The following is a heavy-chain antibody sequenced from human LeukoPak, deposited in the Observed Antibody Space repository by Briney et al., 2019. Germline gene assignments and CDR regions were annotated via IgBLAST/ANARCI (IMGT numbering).Heavy chain of an antibody. Sequence: GGPLRLSCAASGFTFSTFAMIWVRQPPGKGLEWVSGTNWDGGRTGYADSVKGRFTISRDNAKNSLYLQMNSLRAEDTAVYYCARRRDSGSLQHFDYWGQGTLVTVSS. D-gene: IGHD1-26*01. CDR2: TNWDGGRT. CDR3: ARRRDSGSLQHFDY. J-gene: IGHJ4*02. V-gene: IGHV3-20*04. CDR1: GFTFSTFA.